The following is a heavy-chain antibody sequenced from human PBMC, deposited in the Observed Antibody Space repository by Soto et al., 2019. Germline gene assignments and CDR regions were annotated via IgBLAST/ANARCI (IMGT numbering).Heavy chain of an antibody. J-gene: IGHJ6*02. CDR2: IIPIFGTA. Sequence: ASVKVSCKASGGTFSSYAISWVRQAPGQGLEWMGGIIPIFGTANYAQKFQGRVTITADESTSTAYMELSSLRSEDTAVYYCARSSGRSNWNHLYYYYYYGMDVWGQGTTVTVSS. CDR1: GGTFSSYA. V-gene: IGHV1-69*13. D-gene: IGHD1-20*01. CDR3: ARSSGRSNWNHLYYYYYYGMDV.